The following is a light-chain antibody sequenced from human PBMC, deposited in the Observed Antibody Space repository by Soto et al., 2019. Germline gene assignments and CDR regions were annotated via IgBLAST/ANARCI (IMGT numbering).Light chain of an antibody. CDR3: QQAGSSFT. CDR1: QSVSSNY. V-gene: IGKV3-20*01. J-gene: IGKJ3*01. CDR2: GAS. Sequence: EIVLTQSPGTLSLSPGERATLSCRASQSVSSNYLGWYQQKPGQPPRLLIYGASIRATGTPNRFSGSGSGTYFTLTISRLEPEVFAVYYFQQAGSSFTFGPGTKVDIK.